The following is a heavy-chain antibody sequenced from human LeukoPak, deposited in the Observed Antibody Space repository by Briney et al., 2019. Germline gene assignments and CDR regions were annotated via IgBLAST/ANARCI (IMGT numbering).Heavy chain of an antibody. CDR3: TRDSGSYYGHFDS. Sequence: SQTLSLTCGVSGTSVSVKSASWNWIRQSPSSGLEWLGRTYYRSKWFTDYAVSVRGRGTINADTANNQFSLQLSAVTPEDTALYYCTRDSGSYYGHFDSWGQGTLVTVSS. V-gene: IGHV6-1*01. D-gene: IGHD1-26*01. J-gene: IGHJ4*02. CDR1: GTSVSVKSAS. CDR2: TYYRSKWFT.